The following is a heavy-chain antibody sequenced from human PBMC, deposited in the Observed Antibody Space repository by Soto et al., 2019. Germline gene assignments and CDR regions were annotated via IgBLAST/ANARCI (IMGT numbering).Heavy chain of an antibody. CDR1: GYTFTGYY. Sequence: GASVKVSCKASGYTFTGYYMHWVRQAPGQGLEWMGWINPNSGGTNYAQKFQGWVTMTRDTSISTAYMELSRLRSDDTAVYYCARDGIAVAGTRSRTAVDYYYYMDVWGKGTTVTVSS. CDR3: ARDGIAVAGTRSRTAVDYYYYMDV. D-gene: IGHD6-19*01. CDR2: INPNSGGT. V-gene: IGHV1-2*04. J-gene: IGHJ6*03.